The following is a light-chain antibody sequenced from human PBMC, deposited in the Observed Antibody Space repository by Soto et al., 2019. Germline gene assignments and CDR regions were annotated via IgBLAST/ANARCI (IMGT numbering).Light chain of an antibody. V-gene: IGKV1-5*01. CDR1: QSIKNW. Sequence: DIQLTQSPSTLSSSIGDRVTITCRASQSIKNWLAWYQQKPGTAPKLLIYDASSLDGGVSSSFSGSGFGTEFTLIIGSLQRDDFANFDCQQYNGYSPPWTFGQGTKVEIK. CDR3: QQYNGYSPPWT. CDR2: DAS. J-gene: IGKJ1*01.